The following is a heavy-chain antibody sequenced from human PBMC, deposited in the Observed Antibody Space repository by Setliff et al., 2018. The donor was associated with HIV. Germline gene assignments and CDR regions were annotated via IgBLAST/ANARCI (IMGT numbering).Heavy chain of an antibody. D-gene: IGHD5-12*01. CDR1: GHSFTTYF. V-gene: IGHV1-46*01. CDR3: ARGATITYYFDY. Sequence: EASVKVSCKASGHSFTTYFLHWVRQAPGQGLEWMGVINPSGGEPSYAQRFQGRVTMTRGTSTSTVFMDLSSLSFEDTAVYYCARGATITYYFDYWGQGTLVTVSS. CDR2: INPSGGEP. J-gene: IGHJ4*02.